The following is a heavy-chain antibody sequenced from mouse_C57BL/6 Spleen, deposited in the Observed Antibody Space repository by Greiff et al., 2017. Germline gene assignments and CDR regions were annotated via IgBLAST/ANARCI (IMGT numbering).Heavy chain of an antibody. J-gene: IGHJ4*01. V-gene: IGHV1-18*01. CDR1: GYTFTDYY. CDR3: AGGSTYSSMDY. CDR2: INPNNGGT. Sequence: EVQLQQSGPELVKPGASVKIPCKASGYTFTDYYIDWVKQSHGKSLEWIGDINPNNGGTIYNQKFKGKATLTVDKSSGTAYMELRSLTSEDTAVYYCAGGSTYSSMDYWGQGTSVTVSS. D-gene: IGHD5-1*01.